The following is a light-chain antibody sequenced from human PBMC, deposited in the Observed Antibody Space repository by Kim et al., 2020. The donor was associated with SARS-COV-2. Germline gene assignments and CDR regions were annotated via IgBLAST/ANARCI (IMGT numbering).Light chain of an antibody. Sequence: GKTVTTSSTRSVGRIATNYVQWYQQRPGSAPTTVIYDDNQRPSGVPDRFSGSIDSSSNSASLTISGLRTEDEADYYCQSFDSTNQVFGGGTQLTVL. CDR1: VGRIATNY. CDR2: DDN. V-gene: IGLV6-57*03. CDR3: QSFDSTNQV. J-gene: IGLJ3*02.